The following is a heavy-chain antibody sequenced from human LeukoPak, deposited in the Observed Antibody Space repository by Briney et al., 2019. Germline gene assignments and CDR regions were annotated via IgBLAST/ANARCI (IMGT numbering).Heavy chain of an antibody. V-gene: IGHV4-39*07. J-gene: IGHJ4*02. CDR2: IYYTGST. CDR1: RGSVSSSTYY. CDR3: TREKNGSHLY. D-gene: IGHD2-8*01. Sequence: SETLTFTCTVSRGSVSSSTYYWSWVRQPPGKGLEWIASIYYTGSTYYNPSLKSRVTISLDMSKNEFFLTMTSVTAADTAVYFCTREKNGSHLYWVQGTQVIVSS.